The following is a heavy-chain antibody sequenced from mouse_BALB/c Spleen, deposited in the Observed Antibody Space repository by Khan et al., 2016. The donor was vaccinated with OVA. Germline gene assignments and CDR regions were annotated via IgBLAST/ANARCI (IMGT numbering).Heavy chain of an antibody. J-gene: IGHJ3*01. V-gene: IGHV1S137*01. CDR2: ISTNYGDA. Sequence: QVQLQQSGAELVRPGVSVKISCKASGYTFTDYAMHWVKQRHAKSLEWIGVISTNYGDADYNQKFQGKASMTVDRSSSTVYMELARLTSEDSAIYYCGSGWKFAYWGQGTLVTVSA. CDR1: GYTFTDYA. CDR3: GSGWKFAY.